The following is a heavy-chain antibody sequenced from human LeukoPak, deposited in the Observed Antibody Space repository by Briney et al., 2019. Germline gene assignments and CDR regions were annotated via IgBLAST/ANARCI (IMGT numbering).Heavy chain of an antibody. Sequence: PGGSLRLSCAASGFTPSSYSMNWVRQAPEKGLEWVSSSSSSSSYLYYADSVKGRFTISRDNDKNSLYLQMNRLRAEDTAVYYCARGSEVRGVIGEGIDYWGQGTLVTVSS. CDR1: GFTPSSYS. CDR3: ARGSEVRGVIGEGIDY. CDR2: SSSSSSYL. V-gene: IGHV3-21*01. D-gene: IGHD3-10*01. J-gene: IGHJ4*02.